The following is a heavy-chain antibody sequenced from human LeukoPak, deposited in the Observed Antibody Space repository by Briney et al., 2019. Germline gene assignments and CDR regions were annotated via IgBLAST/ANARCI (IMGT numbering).Heavy chain of an antibody. CDR2: ISGSGGST. J-gene: IGHJ3*01. CDR1: GFTFSSYA. CDR3: AKDRLRGVVPAMT. Sequence: GGSLRLSCAASGFTFSSYAMSWVRQAPGKGLEWVSAISGSGGSTYYADSVKGRFTISRDNSKNTLYLQMNSLRAKDTAVYYCAKDRLRGVVPAMTWGQGTMVTVSS. D-gene: IGHD2-2*01. V-gene: IGHV3-23*01.